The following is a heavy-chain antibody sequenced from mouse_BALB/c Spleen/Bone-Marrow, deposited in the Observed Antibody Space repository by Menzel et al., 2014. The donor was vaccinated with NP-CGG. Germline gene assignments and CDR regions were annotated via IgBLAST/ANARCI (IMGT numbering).Heavy chain of an antibody. CDR1: GYTFTCYW. CDR2: IDPSDSYT. V-gene: IGHV1-69*02. D-gene: IGHD2-4*01. CDR3: ARTYYDYDWFAY. J-gene: IGHJ3*01. Sequence: QVQLQQSGVEFVKPGASVKLSCKASGYTFTCYWMHWVKQRPGQGLEWIGEIDPSDSYTKYNQNFKGKATLTVDKSSSTAYMQLSSLTSEDSAVYYCARTYYDYDWFAYWGQGTLVTVSA.